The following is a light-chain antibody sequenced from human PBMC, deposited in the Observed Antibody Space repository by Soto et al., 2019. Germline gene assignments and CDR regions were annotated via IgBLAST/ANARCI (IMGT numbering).Light chain of an antibody. J-gene: IGKJ1*01. V-gene: IGKV3-20*01. CDR3: QQYGISSRT. CDR2: SAS. CDR1: QSVTSTC. Sequence: EIVLTQSPGTLSLSPGERATLSCRASQSVTSTCLAWYQQKPGQAPRLLIYSASTRATGIPDRFSGSGSGTDFTLTIRRLEPEDFAVYYCQQYGISSRTFGQGTKVEIK.